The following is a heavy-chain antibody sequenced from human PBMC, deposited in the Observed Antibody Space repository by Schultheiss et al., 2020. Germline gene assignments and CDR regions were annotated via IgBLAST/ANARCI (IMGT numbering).Heavy chain of an antibody. CDR1: GGTFSSYA. V-gene: IGHV1-69*06. D-gene: IGHD2-2*01. CDR3: ASTLTRYIVVVPATSVFWYFQH. CDR2: IIPIFGTA. Sequence: SVKVSCKASGGTFSSYAISWVRQAPGQGLEWMGGIIPIFGTANYAQKFQGRVTITADKSTSTAYMELSSLRSEDTAVYYCASTLTRYIVVVPATSVFWYFQHWGQGTLVTGSS. J-gene: IGHJ1*01.